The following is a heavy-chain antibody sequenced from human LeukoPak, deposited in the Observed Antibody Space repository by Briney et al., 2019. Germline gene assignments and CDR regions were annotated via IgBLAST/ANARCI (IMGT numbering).Heavy chain of an antibody. CDR2: ISAYNGNT. Sequence: ASVKVSCKASGYTFTSYGISWVRQAPGQGLEWMGWISAYNGNTNYAQKLQGRVTMTTDTSTSTAYMELRSLRSDDTAVYYCARLGRYCRGGSCYEYFQHWGQGTLVTVSS. CDR1: GYTFTSYG. V-gene: IGHV1-18*01. CDR3: ARLGRYCRGGSCYEYFQH. J-gene: IGHJ1*01. D-gene: IGHD2-15*01.